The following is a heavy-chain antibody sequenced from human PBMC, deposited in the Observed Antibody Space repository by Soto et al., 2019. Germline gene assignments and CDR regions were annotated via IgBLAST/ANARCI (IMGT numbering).Heavy chain of an antibody. J-gene: IGHJ6*02. V-gene: IGHV4-31*03. CDR3: ARVRRDGYIGGYYGMDV. D-gene: IGHD3-16*01. CDR1: GGSISSGGYY. CDR2: IYYSGST. Sequence: QVQLQESGPGLVKPSQTLSLTCTVSGGSISSGGYYWSWIRQHPGKGLEWIGYIYYSGSTYYNPSLKSRVTISVDTSKNLYSLKLSSVTAADTAVYYCARVRRDGYIGGYYGMDVWGQGTTVTVSS.